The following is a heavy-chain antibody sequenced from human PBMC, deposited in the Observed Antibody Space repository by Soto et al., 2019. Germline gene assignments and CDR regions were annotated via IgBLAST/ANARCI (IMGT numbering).Heavy chain of an antibody. V-gene: IGHV4-39*01. CDR1: GGSISSSRSY. D-gene: IGHD1-26*01. J-gene: IGHJ4*02. CDR3: ARRGLVGATTFDY. Sequence: SETLSLTCTVSGGSISSSRSYWGWIRQPPGKGLECIGSIYYSGSTYYSPSLKSRVTISVDTSKNQFSLKLSSVTAADTAVYYCARRGLVGATTFDYWGQGTLVTVSS. CDR2: IYYSGST.